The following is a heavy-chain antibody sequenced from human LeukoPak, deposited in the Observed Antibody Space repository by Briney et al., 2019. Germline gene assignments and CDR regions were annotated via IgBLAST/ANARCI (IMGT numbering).Heavy chain of an antibody. Sequence: ASVKVSCKASGGTFSSYAISWVRQAPGQGLEWMGGIIPIFGTANYAQKFQGRVTITADESTSTAYMELSSLRSEDTAVYYCARVYGQLSLRYGMGVWGQGTTVTVSS. V-gene: IGHV1-69*13. J-gene: IGHJ6*02. CDR2: IIPIFGTA. D-gene: IGHD5-18*01. CDR1: GGTFSSYA. CDR3: ARVYGQLSLRYGMGV.